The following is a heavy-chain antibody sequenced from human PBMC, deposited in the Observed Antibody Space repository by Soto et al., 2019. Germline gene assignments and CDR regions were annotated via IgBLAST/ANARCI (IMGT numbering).Heavy chain of an antibody. Sequence: GGSLRLSCAASGFTFNNYAMNWVRQAPGKGLEWVSTIGGSDGSTYYADSVKGRFSISGDNSENTLYLQMNTLRAEDTAVYYSAKSRHHFWSAYDYWGRGTLVTVSS. CDR1: GFTFNNYA. D-gene: IGHD3-3*02. CDR3: AKSRHHFWSAYDY. CDR2: IGGSDGST. V-gene: IGHV3-23*01. J-gene: IGHJ4*02.